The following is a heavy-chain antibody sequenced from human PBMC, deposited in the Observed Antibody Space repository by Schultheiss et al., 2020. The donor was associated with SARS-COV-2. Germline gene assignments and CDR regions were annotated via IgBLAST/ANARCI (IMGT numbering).Heavy chain of an antibody. CDR1: GFTFGDYA. D-gene: IGHD3-3*01. V-gene: IGHV3-48*03. CDR2: ISSSGSTI. Sequence: GGSLRLSCTASGFTFGDYAMSWVRQAPGKGLEWVSYISSSGSTIYYADSVKGRFTISRDNAKNSLYLQMNSLRAEDTAVYYCARDAGPLYDFWSGYYMEGDYWGQGTLVTVSS. J-gene: IGHJ4*02. CDR3: ARDAGPLYDFWSGYYMEGDY.